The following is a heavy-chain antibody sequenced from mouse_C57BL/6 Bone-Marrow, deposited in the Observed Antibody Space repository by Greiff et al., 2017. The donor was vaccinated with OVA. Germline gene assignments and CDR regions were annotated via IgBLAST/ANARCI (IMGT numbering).Heavy chain of an antibody. D-gene: IGHD1-1*01. Sequence: EVQLQQSGPVLVKPGASVKMSCKASGYTFTDYYMNWVKQSHGKSLEWIGVINPYNGGTSYNQKFKGKATLTVDKSSSTAYMELNSLTSEDSAVYYCARFYYYGSRYFDVWGTGTTVTVSS. V-gene: IGHV1-19*01. CDR2: INPYNGGT. J-gene: IGHJ1*03. CDR1: GYTFTDYY. CDR3: ARFYYYGSRYFDV.